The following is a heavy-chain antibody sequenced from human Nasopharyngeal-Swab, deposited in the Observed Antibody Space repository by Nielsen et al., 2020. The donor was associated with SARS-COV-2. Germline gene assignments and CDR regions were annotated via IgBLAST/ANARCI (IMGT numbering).Heavy chain of an antibody. J-gene: IGHJ4*02. CDR1: GGTFSSYA. V-gene: IGHV1-69*04. D-gene: IGHD5-24*01. CDR2: IIPILGIA. CDR3: ARGRGLHATGEGVDDY. Sequence: SVKVSCKASGGTFSSYAISWVRQAPGQGLEWMGRIIPILGIANYAQKFQGRVTITADTSTSTADMEMSSLRSEDTAVYYCARGRGLHATGEGVDDYWGQGTLVTVSS.